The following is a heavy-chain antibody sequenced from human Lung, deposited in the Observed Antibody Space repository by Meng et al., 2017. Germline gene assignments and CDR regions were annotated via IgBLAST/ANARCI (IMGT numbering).Heavy chain of an antibody. V-gene: IGHV3-74*01. CDR3: TNDRLNH. D-gene: IGHD1-1*01. J-gene: IGHJ1*01. CDR1: GFPSPYSW. CDR2: INRDGTKP. Sequence: VDSGGGLVRTGASLSFTCESYGFPSPYSWMHGVRQGPGKGWVWVSRINRDGTKPTYADSVKGRFTISRDNAKNTLYLQMNNLRAEDTAFYYCTNDRLNHWGQGALVTVSS.